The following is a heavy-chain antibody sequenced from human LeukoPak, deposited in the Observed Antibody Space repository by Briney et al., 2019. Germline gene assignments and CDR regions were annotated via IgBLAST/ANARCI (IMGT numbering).Heavy chain of an antibody. Sequence: PSETLSLTCAVYGGSFSGYYWSWIRQPPGKGLEWIGEINHSGSTNYNPSLKSRVTISVDTSKNQFSLKLSSVTAADTAVYYCARMIVAPDFDYWGQGTLVTVSS. CDR2: INHSGST. D-gene: IGHD3-22*01. CDR1: GGSFSGYY. V-gene: IGHV4-34*01. J-gene: IGHJ4*02. CDR3: ARMIVAPDFDY.